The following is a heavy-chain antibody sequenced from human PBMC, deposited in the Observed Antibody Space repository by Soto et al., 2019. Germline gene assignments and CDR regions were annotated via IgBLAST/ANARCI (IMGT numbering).Heavy chain of an antibody. D-gene: IGHD2-2*01. CDR1: GYTFTNYG. V-gene: IGHV1-18*01. CDR2: ISSYDGNT. CDR3: ARDRSSSDY. J-gene: IGHJ4*02. Sequence: ASVTVSCKSSGYTFTNYGISWVRQAPGQGLEWMGWISSYDGNTNYAENLQGRVTMTTDTSTSTAFMELRSLRSDDTAVYYCARDRSSSDYWGQGTLVTVSS.